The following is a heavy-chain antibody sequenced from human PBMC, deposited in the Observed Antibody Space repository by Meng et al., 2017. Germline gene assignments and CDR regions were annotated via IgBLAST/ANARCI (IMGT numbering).Heavy chain of an antibody. CDR1: GGSISSYY. CDR3: ARYRLAGKHAFDI. V-gene: IGHV4-59*01. Sequence: SETLSLICTVSGGSISSYYWSWIRQPPGKGLEWIGYIYYSGSTNYNPSLKSRVTISVDTSKNQFSLKLSSVTAADTAVYYCARYRLAGKHAFDIWGQGTMVTVSS. CDR2: IYYSGST. D-gene: IGHD7-27*01. J-gene: IGHJ3*02.